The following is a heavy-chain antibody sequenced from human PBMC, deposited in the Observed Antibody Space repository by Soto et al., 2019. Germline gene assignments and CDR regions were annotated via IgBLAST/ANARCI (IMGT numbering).Heavy chain of an antibody. D-gene: IGHD1-1*01. Sequence: QVQLQQWGAGLLKPSETLSLTCAVYGGSVNSGNYYWSWIRQPPGKGLEWIGEMSHRGGTHFNPSLKSRGTISVDTSKNQFSLKMSSVTAADTALYYCARVERGTATTVVDAFDIWGPGTLVTVSS. J-gene: IGHJ3*02. V-gene: IGHV4-34*01. CDR3: ARVERGTATTVVDAFDI. CDR1: GGSVNSGNYY. CDR2: MSHRGGT.